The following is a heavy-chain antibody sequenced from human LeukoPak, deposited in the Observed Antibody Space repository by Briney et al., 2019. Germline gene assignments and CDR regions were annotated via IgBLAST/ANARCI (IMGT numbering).Heavy chain of an antibody. J-gene: IGHJ5*02. CDR2: INQDGSEK. D-gene: IGHD3-10*01. Sequence: GGSLRLSCAASGFTFSRHWMSWVRQPPGKGLEWVANINQDGSEKYYVDSVKGRFTVSRDNAKNSLDLQMNTLRVEDTAVYYCARPNYYGSGNNWFDPWGQGTLVTVSS. CDR1: GFTFSRHW. CDR3: ARPNYYGSGNNWFDP. V-gene: IGHV3-7*01.